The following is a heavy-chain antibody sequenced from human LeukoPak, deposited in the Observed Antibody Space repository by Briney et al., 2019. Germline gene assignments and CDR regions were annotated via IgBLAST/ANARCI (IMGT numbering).Heavy chain of an antibody. J-gene: IGHJ4*02. Sequence: QSGGSLRLFCAASGFTFSSYWMQWVRQAPGRGPLWVSRINSDGGNTAYADSVKGRFIVSRDNAKNTLYLQKNSLRVEDTAVYYCTRGYNYRIDYWGQGTQVSVSS. V-gene: IGHV3-74*01. CDR2: INSDGGNT. D-gene: IGHD5-24*01. CDR1: GFTFSSYW. CDR3: TRGYNYRIDY.